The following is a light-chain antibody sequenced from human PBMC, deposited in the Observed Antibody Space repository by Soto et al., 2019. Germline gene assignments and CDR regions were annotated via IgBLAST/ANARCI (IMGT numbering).Light chain of an antibody. CDR3: ETWDDSLSNYV. Sequence: SVLTQPPSAYGTPGQRVTISCSGSSSNIGSNYVYWYQHLTGTAPKLLIYRNNQRPSGVPDRFSGSKSGTSASLAISGLRSEDEADYYCETWDDSLSNYVFGTGNKVTVL. J-gene: IGLJ1*01. V-gene: IGLV1-47*01. CDR2: RNN. CDR1: SSNIGSNY.